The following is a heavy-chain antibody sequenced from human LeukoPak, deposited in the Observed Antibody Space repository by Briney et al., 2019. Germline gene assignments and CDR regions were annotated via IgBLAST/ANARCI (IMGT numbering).Heavy chain of an antibody. Sequence: GGSLRLSCAASGFTFSSYGMHWVRQAPGKGLEWVAVIWYDGGNKYYADSVKGRFTTSRDNSKNTLYLQMNSLRAEDTAVYYCARSAYGSGSYYNDYWGQGTLVTVSS. CDR2: IWYDGGNK. CDR1: GFTFSSYG. J-gene: IGHJ4*02. D-gene: IGHD3-10*01. CDR3: ARSAYGSGSYYNDY. V-gene: IGHV3-33*01.